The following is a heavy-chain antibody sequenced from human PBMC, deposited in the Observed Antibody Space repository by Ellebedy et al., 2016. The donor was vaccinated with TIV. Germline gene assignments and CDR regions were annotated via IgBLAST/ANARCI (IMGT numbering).Heavy chain of an antibody. CDR2: IKGDGSEK. J-gene: IGHJ5*02. CDR1: GFIFRTYW. CDR3: ARDHHYGGNSDA. D-gene: IGHD4-23*01. V-gene: IGHV3-7*01. Sequence: GGSLRLXCAASGFIFRTYWMSWVRQAPGKGLEWVANIKGDGSEKYYVDSVKGRFTISRDNAKNSLYLQMNSLRAEDTAVYYCARDHHYGGNSDAWGQGTLVTVSS.